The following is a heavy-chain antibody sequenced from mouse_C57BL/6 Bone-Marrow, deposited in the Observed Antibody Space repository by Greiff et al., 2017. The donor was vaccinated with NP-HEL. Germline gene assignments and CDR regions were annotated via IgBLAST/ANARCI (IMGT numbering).Heavy chain of an antibody. CDR3: TYGSSGDYYAMDY. D-gene: IGHD1-1*01. Sequence: EVQLQQSGTVLARPGASVKMSCKTSGYTFTSYWMHWVKQRPGQGLEWIGAIYPGNSDTSYNQKFKGKAKLTAVTSASTAYMELSSLTNEDSAVYYCTYGSSGDYYAMDYWGQGTSVTVSS. V-gene: IGHV1-5*01. J-gene: IGHJ4*01. CDR2: IYPGNSDT. CDR1: GYTFTSYW.